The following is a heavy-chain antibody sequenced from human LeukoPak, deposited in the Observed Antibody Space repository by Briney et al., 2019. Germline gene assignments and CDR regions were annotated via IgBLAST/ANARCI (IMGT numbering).Heavy chain of an antibody. CDR3: ARDRGAGGWVDP. Sequence: PSETLSLTCTVSGVSVNTFFWSWIRQPPGKGLEWIGYMYYSGSSNYNPSLKSRVTISVDTSKNQFSLKLSSVTAADTAVYYCARDRGAGGWVDPWGRGTLVTVSS. V-gene: IGHV4-59*02. CDR2: MYYSGSS. J-gene: IGHJ5*02. D-gene: IGHD1-26*01. CDR1: GVSVNTFF.